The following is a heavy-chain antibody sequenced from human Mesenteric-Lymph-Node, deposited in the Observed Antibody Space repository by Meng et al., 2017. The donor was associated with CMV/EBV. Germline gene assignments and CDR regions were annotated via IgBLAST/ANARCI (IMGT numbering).Heavy chain of an antibody. Sequence: SGYTYRSYGISWVRQAPGQGLEWMGWISPYNGNTNYAQNLQGRVTMTTDTYTSTAYMELRSLRSDDTAVYYCARDGQWDFWSGFHDYWGQGTLVTVSS. V-gene: IGHV1-18*01. CDR2: ISPYNGNT. CDR3: ARDGQWDFWSGFHDY. J-gene: IGHJ4*02. D-gene: IGHD3-3*01. CDR1: GYTYRSYG.